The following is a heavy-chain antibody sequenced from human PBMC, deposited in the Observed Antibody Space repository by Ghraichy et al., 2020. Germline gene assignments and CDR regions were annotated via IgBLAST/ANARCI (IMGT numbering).Heavy chain of an antibody. D-gene: IGHD3-10*01. CDR1: GGSISSGEHY. CDR2: IYYTGST. CDR3: ARGDVTLIRGDDYYYMDV. Sequence: SLNISCTVSGGSISSGEHYWNWVRQPPGKGLEWIGYIYYTGSTYYNPSVRSRVSISEYTTKNQFSLRLSSVTAADTAVYYCARGDVTLIRGDDYYYMDVWGKGTTVTVSS. J-gene: IGHJ6*03. V-gene: IGHV4-30-4*08.